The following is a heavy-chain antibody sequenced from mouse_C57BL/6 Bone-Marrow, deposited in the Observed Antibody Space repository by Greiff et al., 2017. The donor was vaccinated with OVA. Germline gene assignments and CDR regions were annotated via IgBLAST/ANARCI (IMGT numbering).Heavy chain of an antibody. D-gene: IGHD2-4*01. CDR2: INPNNGGT. CDR1: GYTFTDYN. J-gene: IGHJ1*03. V-gene: IGHV1-22*01. CDR3: ATSYDYDKDWYFDV. Sequence: VQLKESGPELVKPGASVKMSCKASGYTFTDYNMHWVKQSHGKSLEWIGYINPNNGGTSYNQKFKGKATLTVNKSSSTAYMELRSLTSEDSAVYYCATSYDYDKDWYFDVWGTGTTVTVSS.